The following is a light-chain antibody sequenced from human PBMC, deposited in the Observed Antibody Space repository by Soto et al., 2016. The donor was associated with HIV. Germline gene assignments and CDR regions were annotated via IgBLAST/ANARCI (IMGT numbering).Light chain of an antibody. CDR1: QSIGGF. V-gene: IGKV1-39*01. CDR3: QQSYNTPRT. Sequence: DIQMTQSPSTLSASVGDRVTITCRASQSIGGFLNWYQQIPGKAPNLLIYDASTLQSGVPSRFSGSGSGPDFTLIISSLQPEDFATYYCQQSYNTPRTFGQGTNGGNQT. CDR2: DAS. J-gene: IGKJ1*01.